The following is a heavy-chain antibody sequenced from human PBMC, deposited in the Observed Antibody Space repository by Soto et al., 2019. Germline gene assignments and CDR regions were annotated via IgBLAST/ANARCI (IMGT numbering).Heavy chain of an antibody. D-gene: IGHD3-22*01. V-gene: IGHV4-59*02. Sequence: QMQLQESGPGLVKPSETLSLTCTVSGASVSTGYWSWIRQPPGKALEWIGFMYFGGSFNYNPSLTSRVPTSVETSKNQFSMEVTSVTAADTAVYYCARSYYDTTGFAVDPWGQGTLVIVSS. J-gene: IGHJ5*02. CDR2: MYFGGSF. CDR1: GASVSTGY. CDR3: ARSYYDTTGFAVDP.